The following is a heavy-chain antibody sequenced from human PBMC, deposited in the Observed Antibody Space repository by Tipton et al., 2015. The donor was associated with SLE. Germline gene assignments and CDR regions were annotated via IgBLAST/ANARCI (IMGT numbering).Heavy chain of an antibody. V-gene: IGHV3-30-3*01. CDR1: GFTFSSYA. Sequence: SLRLSCAASGFTFSSYAMHWVRQAPGKGLEWVAVISYDGSNKYYADSVKGRFTISRDNSKNTLYLQMNSLRAEDTAVYYCARSPDGQDAFDIWGQGTMVTVSS. J-gene: IGHJ3*02. CDR3: ARSPDGQDAFDI. D-gene: IGHD5-24*01. CDR2: ISYDGSNK.